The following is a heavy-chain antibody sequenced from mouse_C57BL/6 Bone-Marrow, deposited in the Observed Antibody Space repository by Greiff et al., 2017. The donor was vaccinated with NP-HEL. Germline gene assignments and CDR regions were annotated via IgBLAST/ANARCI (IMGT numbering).Heavy chain of an antibody. CDR2: INPYNGGT. V-gene: IGHV1-19*01. D-gene: IGHD1-1*01. J-gene: IGHJ2*01. CDR3: ARCPSLTTVVVVDY. Sequence: EVQLQQSGPVLVKPGASVKMSCKASGYTFTDYYMNWVKQSHGKSLEWIGVINPYNGGTSYNQKFKGKATLTVDKSSSTAYMELNSLTSEDSAVYYCARCPSLTTVVVVDYWGQGTTLTVSS. CDR1: GYTFTDYY.